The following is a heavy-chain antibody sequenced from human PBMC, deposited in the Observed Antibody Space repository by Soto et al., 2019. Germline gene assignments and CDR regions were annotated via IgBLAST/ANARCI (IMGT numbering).Heavy chain of an antibody. CDR1: GFTFSSYG. Sequence: QVQLVESGGGVVQPGRSLRLSCAASGFTFSSYGMHWVRQAPGKGLEWVAVIWYDGSNKYYADSVKGRFTISRDNSKNTPYLQMNSLRAEDTAVYHSARTRDSTGDGQHLDYWGQGTLVTVSS. CDR2: IWYDGSNK. D-gene: IGHD3-22*01. CDR3: ARTRDSTGDGQHLDY. J-gene: IGHJ4*02. V-gene: IGHV3-33*01.